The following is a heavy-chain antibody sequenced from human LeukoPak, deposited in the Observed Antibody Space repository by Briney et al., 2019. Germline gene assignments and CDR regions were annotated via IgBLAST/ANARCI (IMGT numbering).Heavy chain of an antibody. CDR2: IYYSGST. D-gene: IGHD6-19*01. V-gene: IGHV4-59*01. CDR1: GGSISSYY. CDR3: ARIYSSGWYYDY. Sequence: SETLSLTCTVSGGSISSYYWSWIQQPPGKGLEWIGYIYYSGSTNYNPSLKSRVTISVDTSKNQFSLKLSSVTAADTAVYYCARIYSSGWYYDYWGQGTLVTVSS. J-gene: IGHJ4*02.